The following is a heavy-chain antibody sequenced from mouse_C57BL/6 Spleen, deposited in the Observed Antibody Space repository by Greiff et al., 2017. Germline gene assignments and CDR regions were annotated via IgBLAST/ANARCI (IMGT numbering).Heavy chain of an antibody. CDR3: TRSGITTGRYYAMDY. CDR1: GYTFTDYE. J-gene: IGHJ4*01. V-gene: IGHV1-15*01. CDR2: IDPETGGT. Sequence: QVQLQQSGAELVRPGASVTLSCKASGYTFTDYEMHWVKQTPVHGLEWIGAIDPETGGTAYNQKFKGKAILTADKSSSTAYMELRSLTSEDSAVYYCTRSGITTGRYYAMDYWGQGTSVTVSS. D-gene: IGHD2-4*01.